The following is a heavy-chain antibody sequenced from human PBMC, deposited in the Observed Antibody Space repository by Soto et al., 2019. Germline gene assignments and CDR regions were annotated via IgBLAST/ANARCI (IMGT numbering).Heavy chain of an antibody. Sequence: EVQLVESGGGLVQPGGSLRLSCAASGFTISRNYMSWVRQAPGKGLECVSVIYGGDNTYYADSVKGRFTISRHNSKNTLYLQINSLLPEDTAVYYCTRDPVGDQDLAACSHWGQGTLVTVSS. J-gene: IGHJ4*02. V-gene: IGHV3-53*04. CDR3: TRDPVGDQDLAACSH. D-gene: IGHD2-15*01. CDR1: GFTISRNY. CDR2: IYGGDNT.